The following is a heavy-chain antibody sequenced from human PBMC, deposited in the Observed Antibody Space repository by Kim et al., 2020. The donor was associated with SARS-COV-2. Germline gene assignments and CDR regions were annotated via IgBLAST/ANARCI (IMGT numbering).Heavy chain of an antibody. Sequence: SLRLSCAASGFTFDDYAMHWVRQAPGKGLEWVSGISWNSGSIGYADSVKGRFTISRDNAKNSLYLQMNSLRAEDTALYYCAKASGGFSSSWPHYWGQGTLVTVSS. V-gene: IGHV3-9*01. CDR3: AKASGGFSSSWPHY. CDR1: GFTFDDYA. D-gene: IGHD6-13*01. CDR2: ISWNSGSI. J-gene: IGHJ4*02.